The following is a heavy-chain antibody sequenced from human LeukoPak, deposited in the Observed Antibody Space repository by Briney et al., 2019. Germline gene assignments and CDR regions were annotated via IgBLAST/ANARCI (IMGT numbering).Heavy chain of an antibody. D-gene: IGHD1-26*01. V-gene: IGHV1-69*13. CDR2: IIPIFGTA. CDR3: ASIVGANGASSAFDI. Sequence: PVKVSCKASGGTFSSYAISWVRQAPGQGLEWMGGIIPIFGTANYAQKFQGRVTITADESTSTAYMELSSLRSEDTAVYYCASIVGANGASSAFDIWGQGTMVTVSS. J-gene: IGHJ3*02. CDR1: GGTFSSYA.